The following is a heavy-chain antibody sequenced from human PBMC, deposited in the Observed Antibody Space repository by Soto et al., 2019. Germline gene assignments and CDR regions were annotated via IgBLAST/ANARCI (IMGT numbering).Heavy chain of an antibody. D-gene: IGHD5-12*01. V-gene: IGHV3-23*01. Sequence: GGSLRLSCAASGFTFSSYAMSWVRQAPGKGLEWVSAISGSGGSTYYADSVKGRFTISRDNSKNTLYLQMNSLRAEDTAVYYCAKDKVATMVYYPFAFDIWGQGTMVTVSS. CDR1: GFTFSSYA. CDR3: AKDKVATMVYYPFAFDI. J-gene: IGHJ3*02. CDR2: ISGSGGST.